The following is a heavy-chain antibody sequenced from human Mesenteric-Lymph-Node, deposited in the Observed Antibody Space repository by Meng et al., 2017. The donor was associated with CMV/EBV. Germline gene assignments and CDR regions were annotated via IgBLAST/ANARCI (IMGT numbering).Heavy chain of an antibody. D-gene: IGHD6-13*01. Sequence: QVQLVHSGAEVQKPGSSVQVSCKASGGTFSRYTISWMRQAPGQGLEWMGRIIPILGIANYAQKFQGRVTITADKSTSTAYMELSSLRSEDTAVYYCAGGIAAAGSRWFDPWGQGTLVTVSS. V-gene: IGHV1-69*02. J-gene: IGHJ5*02. CDR3: AGGIAAAGSRWFDP. CDR1: GGTFSRYT. CDR2: IIPILGIA.